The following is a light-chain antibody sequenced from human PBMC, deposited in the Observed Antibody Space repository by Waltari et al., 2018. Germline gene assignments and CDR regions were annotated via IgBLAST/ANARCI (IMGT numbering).Light chain of an antibody. CDR1: SSDIGGYKY. CDR2: DVD. CDR3: CSYAGRYTSV. Sequence: QSALTQPRSVSGSPGQSVTLSCTGTSSDIGGYKYVSWYQQPPGKPPKLVIYDVDKRPSGVPDRFSGSKACNTASLTISGLQTDDDADYYCCSYAGRYTSVFGRGTRVTVL. J-gene: IGLJ2*01. V-gene: IGLV2-11*01.